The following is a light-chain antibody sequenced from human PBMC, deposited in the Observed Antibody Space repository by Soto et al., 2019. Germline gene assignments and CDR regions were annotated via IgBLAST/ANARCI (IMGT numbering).Light chain of an antibody. CDR1: QSVSSY. CDR3: QQRSKWPWT. J-gene: IGKJ1*01. CDR2: DAS. Sequence: EIVLTQSPATLSLSPGERATLSCRASQSVSSYLAWYQQKPGQAPRLLIYDASNRATGIPARFSGSGSGTDFTLTMSSLEPEDFAVYYCQQRSKWPWTFGQGTKVEIK. V-gene: IGKV3-11*01.